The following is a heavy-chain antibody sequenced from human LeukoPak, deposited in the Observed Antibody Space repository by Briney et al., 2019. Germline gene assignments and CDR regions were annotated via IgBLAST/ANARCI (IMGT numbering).Heavy chain of an antibody. D-gene: IGHD1-26*01. CDR1: GGTFSSYA. J-gene: IGHJ6*03. CDR2: IIPIFGTA. V-gene: IGHV1-69*05. CDR3: ARAHQWELRIGYYYMDV. Sequence: SVKVSCKASGGTFSSYAISWVRQAPGQGLEWMGGIIPIFGTANYAHKFQGRVTITTDESTSTAYMELSSLRSEDTAVYYCARAHQWELRIGYYYMDVWGRGTTVTVSS.